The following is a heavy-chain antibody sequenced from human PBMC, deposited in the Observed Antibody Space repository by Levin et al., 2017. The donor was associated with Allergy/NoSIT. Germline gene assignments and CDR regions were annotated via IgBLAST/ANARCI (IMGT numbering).Heavy chain of an antibody. Sequence: GGSLRLSCKASGGTFSSYAISWVRQAPGQGLEWMGGIIPIFGTANYAQKFQGRVTITADESTSTAYMELSSLRSEDTAVYYCARVVPAAYTQNWFDPWGQGTLVTVSS. V-gene: IGHV1-69*01. J-gene: IGHJ5*02. CDR2: IIPIFGTA. CDR3: ARVVPAAYTQNWFDP. CDR1: GGTFSSYA. D-gene: IGHD2-2*01.